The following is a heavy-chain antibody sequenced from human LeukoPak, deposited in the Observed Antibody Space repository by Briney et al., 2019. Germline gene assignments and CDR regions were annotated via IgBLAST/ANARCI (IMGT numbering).Heavy chain of an antibody. CDR1: RFSLTNYG. CDR3: AKGISVIRATCFDS. J-gene: IGHJ4*02. Sequence: GGSLRLSCVASRFSLTNYGMAWVRQAPGGGLDWVATITARGDVAYYADSVNGRFTFSRDNSKDIVYLQMSSLRAEDTALYYCAKGISVIRATCFDSWGQGTLVTVSS. V-gene: IGHV3-23*01. D-gene: IGHD3-10*01. CDR2: ITARGDVA.